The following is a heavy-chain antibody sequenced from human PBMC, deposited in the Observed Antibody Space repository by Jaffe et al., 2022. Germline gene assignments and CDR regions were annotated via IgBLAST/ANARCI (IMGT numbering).Heavy chain of an antibody. CDR2: IKRDGTEK. D-gene: IGHD2-15*01. CDR3: ATDSKCSSGGSCYFDY. CDR1: GFTFSSYW. Sequence: EVQLVESGGGLVQPGGSLRLSCAASGFTFSSYWMSWVRQAPGKGLEWVANIKRDGTEKGYVDSVKGRFTISRDNAKNSLYLQMNSLRAEDTAVYYCATDSKCSSGGSCYFDYWGQGTLVTVSS. V-gene: IGHV3-7*01. J-gene: IGHJ4*02.